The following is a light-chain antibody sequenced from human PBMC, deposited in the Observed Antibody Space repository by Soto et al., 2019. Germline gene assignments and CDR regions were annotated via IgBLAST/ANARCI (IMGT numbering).Light chain of an antibody. CDR1: SSDVGGYND. CDR2: KVS. Sequence: QSALTQPPSASGSPGQSVTISCTGTSSDVGGYNDVSWYQQHPGKAPKLMIYKVSKRPSGVPDRFSGSKSGNTASLTVSGLQAEDEADYYCSSYAGSNNFGVVFGGGTKLTV. CDR3: SSYAGSNNFGVV. V-gene: IGLV2-8*01. J-gene: IGLJ2*01.